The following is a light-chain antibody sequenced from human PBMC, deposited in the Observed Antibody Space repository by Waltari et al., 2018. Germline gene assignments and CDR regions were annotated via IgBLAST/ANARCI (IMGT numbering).Light chain of an antibody. CDR2: WAS. Sequence: DIVMTQSPDSLAVPLGERAPISCKSSQSVLYSSNNKNCLAWDQQRPGHPPKLLIYWASTRESGVPDRFSGSGSGTDFTLTISSLQAEDVAIYYCQQCYSTPYTFGQGTKLEIK. CDR1: QSVLYSSNNKNC. CDR3: QQCYSTPYT. J-gene: IGKJ2*01. V-gene: IGKV4-1*01.